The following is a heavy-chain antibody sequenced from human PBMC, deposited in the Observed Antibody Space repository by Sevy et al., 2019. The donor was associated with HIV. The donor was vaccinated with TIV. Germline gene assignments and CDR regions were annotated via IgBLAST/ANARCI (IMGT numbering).Heavy chain of an antibody. CDR3: ARRATTGGFDY. CDR2: IRNKANRYTT. V-gene: IGHV3-72*01. D-gene: IGHD1-1*01. CDR1: GFTFSDHY. J-gene: IGHJ4*02. Sequence: GGSLRLSCAASGFTFSDHYMDWVRQAPGKGLEWVGRIRNKANRYTTEYAASVKGRFTISRDDSKNSLYLGMNSLKTEDTAVYYCARRATTGGFDYWGQGTLVTVSS.